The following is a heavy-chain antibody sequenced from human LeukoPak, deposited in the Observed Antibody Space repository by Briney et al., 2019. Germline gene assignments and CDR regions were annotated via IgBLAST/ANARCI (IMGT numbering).Heavy chain of an antibody. D-gene: IGHD3-9*01. CDR3: ARGKGPDILTGYYMRETPKYYFDY. J-gene: IGHJ4*02. CDR1: GGSFSGYY. V-gene: IGHV4-34*01. CDR2: INHSGST. Sequence: SETLSLTCAVYGGSFSGYYWSWIRQPPGKGLEWIGEINHSGSTNYNPSLKSRVTISVDTSKNQFSLKLSSVTAADTAVYCCARGKGPDILTGYYMRETPKYYFDYWGQGTLVTVSS.